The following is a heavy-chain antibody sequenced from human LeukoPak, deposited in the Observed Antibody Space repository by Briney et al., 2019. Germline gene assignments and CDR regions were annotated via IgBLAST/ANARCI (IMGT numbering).Heavy chain of an antibody. CDR1: GFSFSSYG. CDR2: IRFDGDNK. D-gene: IGHD3-10*01. CDR3: ARSVYGSGSYMDV. V-gene: IGHV3-33*08. Sequence: GGSLRLSCAAFGFSFSSYGMHWVRQAPGKGLEWVAVIRFDGDNKYYGEAVKGRFTISRNNAENKLFLLMNNLRAEDTAVYFCARSVYGSGSYMDVWGQGTTVNVSS. J-gene: IGHJ6*03.